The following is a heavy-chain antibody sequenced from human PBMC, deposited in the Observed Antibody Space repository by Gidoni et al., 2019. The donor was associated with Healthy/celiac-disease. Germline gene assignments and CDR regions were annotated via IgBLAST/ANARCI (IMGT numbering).Heavy chain of an antibody. Sequence: EVQLLESGGGLVQPGGSLRLSCAASGFTFSSYAMSWVRQAPGKGLEWVAAISGSGGSTYYADAVKGRFTISRDKSKNTLYLQMNSLRAEDTAVYYCAKDGQYCSSTSCYGIYFDYWGQGTLVTVSS. J-gene: IGHJ4*02. CDR1: GFTFSSYA. CDR3: AKDGQYCSSTSCYGIYFDY. CDR2: ISGSGGST. V-gene: IGHV3-23*01. D-gene: IGHD2-2*01.